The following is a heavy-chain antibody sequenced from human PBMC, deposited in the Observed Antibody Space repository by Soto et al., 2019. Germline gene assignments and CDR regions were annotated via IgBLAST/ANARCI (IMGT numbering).Heavy chain of an antibody. Sequence: GGSLRLSCAASGFTFSSYAMSWVRQAPGKGLEWVSAISGSGGSTYYADSVRGRFTISRDNSKNTLYLQMNSLRAEDTAVYYCAKDLLLARGRATIPSFDIWGQGTMVTVSS. CDR3: AKDLLLARGRATIPSFDI. D-gene: IGHD5-12*01. CDR1: GFTFSSYA. V-gene: IGHV3-23*01. CDR2: ISGSGGST. J-gene: IGHJ3*02.